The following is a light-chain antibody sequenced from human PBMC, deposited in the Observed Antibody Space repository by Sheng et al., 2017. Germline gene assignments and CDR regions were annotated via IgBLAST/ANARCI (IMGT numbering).Light chain of an antibody. Sequence: EIVLTQSPGTLSLFPGERATLSCRASQSVSSSYLAWYQQKPGQAPSLLIYGASSRATGVPARFSGSGSGSDYTLTIIRLEPEDFAVYYCQQYGSFPLTFGGGTKVEIK. J-gene: IGKJ4*02. V-gene: IGKV3-20*01. CDR1: QSVSSSY. CDR3: QQYGSFPLT. CDR2: GAS.